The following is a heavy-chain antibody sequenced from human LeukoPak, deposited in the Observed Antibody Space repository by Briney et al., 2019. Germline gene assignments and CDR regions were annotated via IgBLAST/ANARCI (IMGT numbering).Heavy chain of an antibody. CDR2: IYYSGST. V-gene: IGHV4-39*07. CDR1: GGSISSSSYY. J-gene: IGHJ4*02. D-gene: IGHD6-19*01. CDR3: ARISVAGTAPDY. Sequence: PSETLSLTCTVSGGSISSSSYYWGWVRQPPGKGLEWIGSIYYSGSTYYNPSLKSRVTISVDTSKNQFSLKLSSVTAADTAVYYCARISVAGTAPDYWGQGTLVTVSS.